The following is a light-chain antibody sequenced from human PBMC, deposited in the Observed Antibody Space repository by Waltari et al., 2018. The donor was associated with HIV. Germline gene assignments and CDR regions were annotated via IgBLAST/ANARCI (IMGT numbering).Light chain of an antibody. CDR1: SSDVGSYNI. CDR2: EGS. Sequence: QSALTQPASVSGSPGQSITISCTGTSSDVGSYNIVSWYHQHPGKAPKLMIYEGSKRPSGVPNRFSGSKSGNTASLTISGLQAEDEADYYCCSYAGSSTWVFGGGTTLTGL. V-gene: IGLV2-23*01. J-gene: IGLJ3*02. CDR3: CSYAGSSTWV.